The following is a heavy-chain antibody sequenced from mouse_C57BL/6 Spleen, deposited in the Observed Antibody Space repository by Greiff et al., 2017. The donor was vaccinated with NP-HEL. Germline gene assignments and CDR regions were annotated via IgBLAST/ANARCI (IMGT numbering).Heavy chain of an antibody. D-gene: IGHD2-2*01. V-gene: IGHV1-53*01. CDR1: GYTFTSYW. CDR3: AGWGLRAFDY. CDR2: INPSNGGT. J-gene: IGHJ2*01. Sequence: QVQLKQPGAELVKPGASVKLSCKASGYTFTSYWMHWVKQRPGQGLEWIGNINPSNGGTNYNEKFKSKATLTVDKATSNAYMQLSSLTSEDASFYYCAGWGLRAFDYWGQGTTLTVSS.